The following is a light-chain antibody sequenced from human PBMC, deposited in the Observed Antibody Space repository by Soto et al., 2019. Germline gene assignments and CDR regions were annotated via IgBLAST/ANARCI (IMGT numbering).Light chain of an antibody. CDR1: SSDVGGYNY. CDR3: SSYTSSITVGV. V-gene: IGLV2-14*01. Sequence: QSALTQPASVSGSPGQSITISCTGTSSDVGGYNYVSWYQQHPGKAPKLMIYDVSNRPSGVSNRFSGSKSGNTASLTISGLQAEDEADYYCSSYTSSITVGVFGGGTKVTVL. CDR2: DVS. J-gene: IGLJ3*02.